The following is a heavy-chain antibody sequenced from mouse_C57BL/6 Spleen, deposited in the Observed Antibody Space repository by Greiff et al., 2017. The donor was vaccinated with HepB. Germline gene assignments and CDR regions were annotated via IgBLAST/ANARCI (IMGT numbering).Heavy chain of an antibody. D-gene: IGHD1-1*01. CDR2: ISSGSSTI. Sequence: DVKLVESGGGLVKPGGSLKLSCAASGFTFSDYGMHWVRQAPEKGLEWVAYISSGSSTIYYADTVKGRFTISRDNAKNTLFLQMTSLRSEDTAMYYCAREYYGSRAMDYWGQGTSVTVSS. CDR1: GFTFSDYG. J-gene: IGHJ4*01. V-gene: IGHV5-17*01. CDR3: AREYYGSRAMDY.